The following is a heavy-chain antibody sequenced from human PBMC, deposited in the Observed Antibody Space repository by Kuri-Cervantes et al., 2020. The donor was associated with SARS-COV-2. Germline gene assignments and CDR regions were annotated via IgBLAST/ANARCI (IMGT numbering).Heavy chain of an antibody. CDR3: ATDKPSYGGNGYLQL. V-gene: IGHV4-31*03. CDR1: GGSIRSGAYY. CDR2: IYYNGVT. J-gene: IGHJ1*01. D-gene: IGHD4-23*01. Sequence: LRLSCSVSGGSIRSGAYYCHWIRHRPGKGLEWIGNIYYNGVTYYNPSLKGRVTISVDTSKNQFSLKLSSMTAADTAVYYCATDKPSYGGNGYLQLWGQGTLVTVSS.